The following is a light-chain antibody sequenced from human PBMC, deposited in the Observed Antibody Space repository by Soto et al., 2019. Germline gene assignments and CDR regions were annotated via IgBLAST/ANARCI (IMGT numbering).Light chain of an antibody. J-gene: IGKJ4*01. CDR3: QQYDNLPLT. V-gene: IGKV1-33*01. Sequence: DIHMNHSQSSLSASLVERVTITCQASQDISNYLNWYQQKPGKAPKLLIYDASNLETGVPSRFSGSGSGTDFTFTISSLQPEDIATYYCQQYDNLPLTFGGGTKVDIK. CDR2: DAS. CDR1: QDISNY.